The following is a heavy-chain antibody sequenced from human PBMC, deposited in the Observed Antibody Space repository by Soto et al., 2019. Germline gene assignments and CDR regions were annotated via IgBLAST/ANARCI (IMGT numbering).Heavy chain of an antibody. D-gene: IGHD1-26*01. CDR3: AHSRIVGARSTWFDP. CDR1: GYTLTELS. Sequence: ASVKVSCKVSGYTLTELSMHWVRQAPGKGLEWMGGFDPEDGETIYAQKFQGRLTITKDTSKNQVVLTMTNMDPVDTATYYCAHSRIVGARSTWFDPWGQGTLVTVSS. CDR2: FDPEDGET. V-gene: IGHV1-24*01. J-gene: IGHJ5*02.